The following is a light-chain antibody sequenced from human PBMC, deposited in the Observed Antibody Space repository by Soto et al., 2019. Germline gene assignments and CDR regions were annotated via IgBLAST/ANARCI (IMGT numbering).Light chain of an antibody. J-gene: IGLJ3*02. CDR2: EVT. V-gene: IGLV2-14*01. CDR3: SSYKFSTTLRV. Sequence: QSVLTQPRSVSGSPGQSVTISCAGTSSDIGTYNYVSWYQQHPGEAPKLIIFEVTHRPSGISTRFSGSKSGNTASLTISDLQAEDEALYYCSSYKFSTTLRVFGGGTKLTVL. CDR1: SSDIGTYNY.